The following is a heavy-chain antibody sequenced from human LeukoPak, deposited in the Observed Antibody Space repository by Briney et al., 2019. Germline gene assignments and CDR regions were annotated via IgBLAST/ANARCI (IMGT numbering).Heavy chain of an antibody. D-gene: IGHD3-22*01. CDR3: AKEDSSGYLVI. V-gene: IGHV3-21*04. CDR2: ISSSSSYI. J-gene: IGHJ3*02. Sequence: PGGSLRLSCAASGFTFSNAWMNWVRQAPGKGLEWVSSISSSSSYIYYADSVKGRFTISRDNAKNSLYLQMNSLRAEDTAVYYCAKEDSSGYLVIWGQGTMVTVSS. CDR1: GFTFSNAW.